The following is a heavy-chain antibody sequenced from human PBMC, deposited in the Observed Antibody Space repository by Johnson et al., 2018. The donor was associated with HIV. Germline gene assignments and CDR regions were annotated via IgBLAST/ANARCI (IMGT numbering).Heavy chain of an antibody. CDR2: INWNGGRT. D-gene: IGHD7-27*01. Sequence: VQLVESGGGVVQPGRSLRLSCAASGFTFDDFGMSWVRQSPGKGLEWVSGINWNGGRTDDADSVKGQFTISRDNSKNTLYLQMKSLRGEDTAVYYCAKDERQLGGWSHAFDMWGQGTKVTVSS. CDR1: GFTFDDFG. CDR3: AKDERQLGGWSHAFDM. V-gene: IGHV3-20*04. J-gene: IGHJ3*02.